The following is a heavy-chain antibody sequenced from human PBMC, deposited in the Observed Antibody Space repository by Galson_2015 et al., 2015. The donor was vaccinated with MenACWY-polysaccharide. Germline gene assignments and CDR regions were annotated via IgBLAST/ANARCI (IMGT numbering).Heavy chain of an antibody. CDR3: ARSGVVTNEEMVWYFDY. Sequence: SLRLSCAASGFTFSSYAMSWVRQAPGKGLEWVANIKQDGSEKYYVDSVKGRFTISRDNAKNSLYLQMNSLRAEDTAVYYCARSGVVTNEEMVWYFDYWGQGTLVTVSS. CDR2: IKQDGSEK. D-gene: IGHD2-8*01. CDR1: GFTFSSYA. J-gene: IGHJ4*02. V-gene: IGHV3-7*01.